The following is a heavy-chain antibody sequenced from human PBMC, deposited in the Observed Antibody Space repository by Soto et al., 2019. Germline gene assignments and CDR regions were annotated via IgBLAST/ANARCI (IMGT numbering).Heavy chain of an antibody. J-gene: IGHJ6*02. V-gene: IGHV7-4-1*01. CDR1: GYTFTSYA. Sequence: QVPLVQSGSELKKPGASVKVSCKASGYTFTSYAMNWVRQAPGQGLEWMGWINTNTGNPTYAQGFTGRFVFSLDTAISTAYLQSCSLKAEDTAVYYCAREIVPAAMLYYYYGMDVWGQGTTVTVAS. CDR2: INTNTGNP. CDR3: AREIVPAAMLYYYYGMDV. D-gene: IGHD2-2*01.